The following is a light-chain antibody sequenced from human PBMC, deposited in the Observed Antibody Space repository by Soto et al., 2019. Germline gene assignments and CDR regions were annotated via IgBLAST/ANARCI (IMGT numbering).Light chain of an antibody. Sequence: QSVLTQPASVSGSPGQSIAISCTGTSSDVGSYGRVSWYQQHPGKAPTLMIYEVNKRPSGVSNRFSGSKSGNTASLTISGLQAEDEADYYCCSSVGGPNWVFGGGTKVTVL. CDR3: CSSVGGPNWV. CDR1: SSDVGSYGR. CDR2: EVN. V-gene: IGLV2-23*02. J-gene: IGLJ3*02.